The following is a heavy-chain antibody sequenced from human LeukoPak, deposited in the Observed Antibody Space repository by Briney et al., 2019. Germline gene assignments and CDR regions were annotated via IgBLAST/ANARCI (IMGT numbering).Heavy chain of an antibody. V-gene: IGHV3-23*01. Sequence: QSGGSLRLSCAASGFTFSSYAMSWVRQAPGKGLEWVSAISGSGGSTYYADSVKGRFTISRDNSKNTLYLQMNSLRAEDTAVYYCARAPAVAGIGDYWGQGTLVTVSS. CDR1: GFTFSSYA. D-gene: IGHD6-19*01. CDR2: ISGSGGST. CDR3: ARAPAVAGIGDY. J-gene: IGHJ4*02.